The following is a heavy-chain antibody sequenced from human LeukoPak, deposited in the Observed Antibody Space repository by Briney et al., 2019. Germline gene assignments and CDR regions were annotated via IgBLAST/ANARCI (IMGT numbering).Heavy chain of an antibody. D-gene: IGHD3-10*01. V-gene: IGHV4-61*05. CDR2: IYYSGST. CDR1: GGSISSSSYY. J-gene: IGHJ4*02. Sequence: SETLSLTCTVSGGSISSSSYYWGWIRQPPGKGLEWIGYIYYSGSTNYNPSLKSRVTISVDTSKNQFSLKLSSVTAADTAVYYCARGRYGSGSYIFGYWGQGTLVTVSS. CDR3: ARGRYGSGSYIFGY.